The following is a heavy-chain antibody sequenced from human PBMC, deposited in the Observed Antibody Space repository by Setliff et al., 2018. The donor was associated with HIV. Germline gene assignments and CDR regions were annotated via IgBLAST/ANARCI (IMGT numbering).Heavy chain of an antibody. Sequence: PSETLSLTCSVSGASITSHNWSWIRQAAGKGLEWIGRIYTRGNTNYNPSLRSRVTMSVDTSKNQFSLKVTSVTAADSAVYYCARSLTKQLVLGTSREYYFDSWGLGALVTVSS. CDR2: IYTRGNT. CDR3: ARSLTKQLVLGTSREYYFDS. D-gene: IGHD6-13*01. CDR1: GASITSHN. V-gene: IGHV4-4*07. J-gene: IGHJ4*02.